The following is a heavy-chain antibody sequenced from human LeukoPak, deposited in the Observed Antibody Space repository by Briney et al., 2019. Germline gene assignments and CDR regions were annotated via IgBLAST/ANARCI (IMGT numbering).Heavy chain of an antibody. Sequence: PSETLSLTCAVYGGSFSGYYWSWIRQPPGKGLEWIGEINHSGSTNYNPSLKGRVTISVDTSKNQFSLKLSSVTAADTAVYYCARTMVRGVIIIGIGTSYYFDYWGQGTLVTVSS. V-gene: IGHV4-34*01. J-gene: IGHJ4*02. CDR1: GGSFSGYY. CDR3: ARTMVRGVIIIGIGTSYYFDY. D-gene: IGHD3-10*01. CDR2: INHSGST.